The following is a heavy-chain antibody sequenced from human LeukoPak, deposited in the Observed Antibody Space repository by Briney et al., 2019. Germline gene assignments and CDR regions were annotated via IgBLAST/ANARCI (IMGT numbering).Heavy chain of an antibody. Sequence: PGGSLRLSCVGSGFSFSDTWMSWVRQSPGKGLEWVGRIKSKTDGGTTDYAAPVKGRFTISRDDSKNTLYLQMDSLKTEDTAVYYCTPGQRWESFSDFWGQGTLVTVSS. V-gene: IGHV3-15*01. CDR2: IKSKTDGGTT. J-gene: IGHJ4*02. CDR3: TPGQRWESFSDF. D-gene: IGHD1-26*01. CDR1: GFSFSDTW.